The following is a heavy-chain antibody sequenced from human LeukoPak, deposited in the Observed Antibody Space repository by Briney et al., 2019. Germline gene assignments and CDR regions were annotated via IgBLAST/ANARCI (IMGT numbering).Heavy chain of an antibody. CDR1: GFTFSSYW. D-gene: IGHD3-22*01. J-gene: IGHJ3*02. CDR2: INSDGSST. Sequence: GGSLRLSCAASGFTFSSYWMHWVRQAPGKGLVWVSRINSDGSSTSYADSVKGRFTISRDNAKNTLYLQMNSLRAEDTAVYYCARVFTMIVARPNDAFDIWGQGTMVTVSS. CDR3: ARVFTMIVARPNDAFDI. V-gene: IGHV3-74*01.